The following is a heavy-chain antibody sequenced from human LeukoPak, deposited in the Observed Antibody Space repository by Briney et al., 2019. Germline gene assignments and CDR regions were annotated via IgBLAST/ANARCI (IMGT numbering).Heavy chain of an antibody. CDR2: IYSGGST. V-gene: IGHV3-53*04. D-gene: IGHD1-26*01. J-gene: IGHJ4*02. CDR3: ARGPYSGSYYFDY. CDR1: GFTVSSNY. Sequence: RPGGSLRLSCAASGFTVSSNYMSWVRQAPGKGLEWVSVIYSGGSTYYADSVKGRFTISRHNSKNTLYLQMNSLRAEDTAVYYCARGPYSGSYYFDYWGQGTLVTVSS.